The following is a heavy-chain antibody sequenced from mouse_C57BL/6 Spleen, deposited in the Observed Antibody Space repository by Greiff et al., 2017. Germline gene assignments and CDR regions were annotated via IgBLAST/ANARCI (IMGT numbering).Heavy chain of an antibody. CDR2: INPSSGYT. D-gene: IGHD2-5*01. Sequence: VQRVESGAELARPGASVKMSCKASGYTFTSYTMHWVKQRLGQGLEWIGYINPSSGYTKYNQKFKDKATLTADKSSSTAYMQQSSLTSEDAAVYYCARCDSNYEGYFDYWGQGTTLTVSS. CDR1: GYTFTSYT. CDR3: ARCDSNYEGYFDY. V-gene: IGHV1-4*01. J-gene: IGHJ2*01.